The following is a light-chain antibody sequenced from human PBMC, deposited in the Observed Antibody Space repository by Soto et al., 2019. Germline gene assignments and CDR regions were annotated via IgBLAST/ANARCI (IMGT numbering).Light chain of an antibody. Sequence: QSALTQPRSVSGSPGQSVTISCTGTSSDVGGYNYVSWYQQHPGKAPKLMIYDVSKRPSGVPDRFSGSKSGTSASLAITGLQAEDEADYYCQSYDSSLSGAVFGGGTQLTVL. CDR1: SSDVGGYNY. J-gene: IGLJ7*01. CDR3: QSYDSSLSGAV. V-gene: IGLV2-11*01. CDR2: DVS.